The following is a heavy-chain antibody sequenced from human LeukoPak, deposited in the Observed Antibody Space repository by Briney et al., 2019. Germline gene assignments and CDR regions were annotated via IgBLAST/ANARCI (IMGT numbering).Heavy chain of an antibody. D-gene: IGHD2-2*01. Sequence: PGGSLRLSCAASGFTFSSYAMSWVRQAPGKGLEWVSAISGSGGSTYYADSVKGRFTISRDNSKNTLYLQMNRLRAEDTAIYYCAKDLSYAFDYWGQGTLVTVSS. V-gene: IGHV3-23*01. CDR1: GFTFSSYA. J-gene: IGHJ4*02. CDR2: ISGSGGST. CDR3: AKDLSYAFDY.